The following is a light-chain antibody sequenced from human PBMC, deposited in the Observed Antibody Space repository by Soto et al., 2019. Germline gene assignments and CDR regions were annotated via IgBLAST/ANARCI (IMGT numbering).Light chain of an antibody. CDR3: SSFVDGTSYV. CDR1: SSDVGFFNY. CDR2: EVN. J-gene: IGLJ1*01. V-gene: IGLV2-8*01. Sequence: ALTQPPSVSGSPGQSVTISCTGTSSDVGFFNYVSWYQHHPGKVPKFLIYEVNKRPSGVPDRFSGSKSGNTASLTVSGLQPEDEAEYFCSSFVDGTSYVFGTGTKVTVL.